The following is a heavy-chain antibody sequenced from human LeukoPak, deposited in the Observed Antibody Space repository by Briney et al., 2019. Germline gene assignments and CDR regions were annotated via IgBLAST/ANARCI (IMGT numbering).Heavy chain of an antibody. Sequence: PSETLSLTCAVYGGSFSGYYWSWIRQPPGKGLEWIGEINQSGSTNYNPSLKSRVTISVDTSKNQFSLKLSSVTAADTAVYYCARDREYYDFWSGYPRFDYWGQGTLVTVSS. CDR1: GGSFSGYY. J-gene: IGHJ4*02. V-gene: IGHV4-34*01. D-gene: IGHD3-3*01. CDR2: INQSGST. CDR3: ARDREYYDFWSGYPRFDY.